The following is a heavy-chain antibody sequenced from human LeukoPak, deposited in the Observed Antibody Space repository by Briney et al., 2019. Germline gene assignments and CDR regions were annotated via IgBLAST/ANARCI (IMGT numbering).Heavy chain of an antibody. D-gene: IGHD2-2*01. V-gene: IGHV3-30*18. CDR3: AKDRPDIVVVPVAVHSLPLNGMDV. Sequence: GGSLRLSCVASGFIFSNYGMHWVRQAPGKGLEWVATISYDGSNTYYVDSVKGRFTISRDNSKNTLYLQMNSLRPEDTAMYFCAKDRPDIVVVPVAVHSLPLNGMDVWGQGTSVTVSS. J-gene: IGHJ6*02. CDR2: ISYDGSNT. CDR1: GFIFSNYG.